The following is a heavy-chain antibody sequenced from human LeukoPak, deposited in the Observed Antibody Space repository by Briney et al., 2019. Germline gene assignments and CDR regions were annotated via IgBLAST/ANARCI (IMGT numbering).Heavy chain of an antibody. V-gene: IGHV4-4*07. D-gene: IGHD3-22*01. CDR3: ARDLNYYDSSGYYLDY. J-gene: IGHJ4*02. CDR1: GGSISSYY. Sequence: TASETLSLTCTVSGGSISSYYWSWIRQPAGRGLEWIGRIYTSGSTNYNPSLKSRVTMSVDTSKNQFSLKLSSVTAADTAVYYCARDLNYYDSSGYYLDYWGQGTLVTVSS. CDR2: IYTSGST.